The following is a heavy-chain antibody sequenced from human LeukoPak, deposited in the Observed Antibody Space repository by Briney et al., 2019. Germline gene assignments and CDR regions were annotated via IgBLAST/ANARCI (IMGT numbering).Heavy chain of an antibody. CDR1: GYTFTIYG. Sequence: ASVTVSCKASGYTFTIYGFSWVRQAPGQGLEWMGWISAYNGNTNYAQKLQGRVTMTTDTSTSTAYMELRSLRSDDTAVYYCARDLLVVGATYWFDPWGQGTLVTVSS. D-gene: IGHD1-26*01. V-gene: IGHV1-18*01. CDR3: ARDLLVVGATYWFDP. J-gene: IGHJ5*02. CDR2: ISAYNGNT.